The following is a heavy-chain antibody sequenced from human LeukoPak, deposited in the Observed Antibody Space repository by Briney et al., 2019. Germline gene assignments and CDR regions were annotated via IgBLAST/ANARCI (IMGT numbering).Heavy chain of an antibody. V-gene: IGHV4-59*01. CDR3: ARDSIRRSPWYFDL. CDR2: IYYSGTT. D-gene: IGHD3-10*01. CDR1: GASSSTYY. Sequence: SETLSLTCTVFGASSSTYYWTWIRQSPGKGREWIGYIYYSGTTNYHPSLESRLTISLDMSKNQFSLKLTSVTAADTAVYFCARDSIRRSPWYFDLWGRGTLVTVSS. J-gene: IGHJ2*01.